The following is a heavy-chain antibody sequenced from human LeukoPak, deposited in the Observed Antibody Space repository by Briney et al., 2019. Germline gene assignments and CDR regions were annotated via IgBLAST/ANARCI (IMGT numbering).Heavy chain of an antibody. D-gene: IGHD5-12*01. Sequence: SETLSLTCTVSGGSISSYYWSWIRQPAGKGLEWIGRIYSTGSTNYNPSLKSRVTISVDTSKNQFSLKLSSVTAADTAVYYCARSADHSGYDRDFDYWGQGTLVTVSS. V-gene: IGHV4-4*07. CDR1: GGSISSYY. CDR2: IYSTGST. J-gene: IGHJ4*02. CDR3: ARSADHSGYDRDFDY.